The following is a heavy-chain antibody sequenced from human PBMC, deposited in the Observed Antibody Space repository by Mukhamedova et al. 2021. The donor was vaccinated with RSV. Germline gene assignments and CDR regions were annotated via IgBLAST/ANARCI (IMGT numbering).Heavy chain of an antibody. CDR2: IYYSGST. V-gene: IGHV4-59*01. CDR3: ARDNYYYGMDV. Sequence: SWIRQPPGKGLEWIGYIYYSGSTNYNPSLKSRVTISVDTSKNQFSLKLSSVTAADTAAYYCARDNYYYGMDVWGQGTTVTVSS. J-gene: IGHJ6*02.